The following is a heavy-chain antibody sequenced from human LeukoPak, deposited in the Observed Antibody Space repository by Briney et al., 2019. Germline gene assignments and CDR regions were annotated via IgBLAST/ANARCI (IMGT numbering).Heavy chain of an antibody. V-gene: IGHV3-7*01. CDR1: GFTFSTYG. Sequence: GGSLRLSCVASGFTFSTYGMHWVRQAPGKGLEWVATIKEDGSEKYYVDSVKGRFTISRDNAQKSLYLQMNSLRVEDTAVYYCARDETGGYFENWGQGTLVTVSS. D-gene: IGHD3-10*01. J-gene: IGHJ4*02. CDR2: IKEDGSEK. CDR3: ARDETGGYFEN.